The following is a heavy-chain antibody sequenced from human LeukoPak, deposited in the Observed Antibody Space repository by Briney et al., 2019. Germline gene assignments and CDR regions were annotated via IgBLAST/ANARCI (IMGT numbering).Heavy chain of an antibody. CDR2: ISGSGGST. V-gene: IGHV3-53*01. CDR3: ARLREAYYYGSGSYQMKYYFDY. Sequence: GGSLRLSCAASGFTVSSNYMSWVRQAPGKGLEWVSAISGSGGSTYYADSVKGRFTIPRDNAKNSLYLQMNCLGAEDMAVYYCARLREAYYYGSGSYQMKYYFDYWGQGTLVTVSS. D-gene: IGHD3-10*01. CDR1: GFTVSSNY. J-gene: IGHJ4*02.